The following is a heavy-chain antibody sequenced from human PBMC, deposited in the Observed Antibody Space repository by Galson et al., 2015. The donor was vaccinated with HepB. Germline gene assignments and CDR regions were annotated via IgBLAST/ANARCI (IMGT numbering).Heavy chain of an antibody. J-gene: IGHJ4*02. Sequence: LSLTCTVSGVFISSTDYYWGWIRQPPGKGLEWIGSIDYSGSTYYNPSLESRVTISVDTSKNQFSLRLTSVTAADTAVYHCARHRGPGEGFDYWGQGTLVTVSS. D-gene: IGHD3-16*01. CDR3: ARHRGPGEGFDY. CDR1: GVFISSTDYY. V-gene: IGHV4-39*01. CDR2: IDYSGST.